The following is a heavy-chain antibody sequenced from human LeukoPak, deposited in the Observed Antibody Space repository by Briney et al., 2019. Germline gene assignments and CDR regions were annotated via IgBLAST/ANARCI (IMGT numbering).Heavy chain of an antibody. CDR2: IYSGGST. Sequence: GGSLRLSCAASGFTVSSNYMSWVRQAPGKGLEWVSVIYSGGSTYYADSVKGRFTISRDNSKNTLYLQMNSLRAEDTAVYYCAGAGIWFGELSPHWGQGTLVTVSS. CDR1: GFTVSSNY. V-gene: IGHV3-53*05. CDR3: AGAGIWFGELSPH. D-gene: IGHD3-10*01. J-gene: IGHJ4*02.